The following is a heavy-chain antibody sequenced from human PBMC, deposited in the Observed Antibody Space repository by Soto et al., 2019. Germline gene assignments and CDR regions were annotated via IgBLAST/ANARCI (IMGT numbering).Heavy chain of an antibody. CDR2: AYYRSRWRY. V-gene: IGHV6-1*01. D-gene: IGHD6-25*01. CDR1: GDSVSNNGAT. J-gene: IGHJ4*02. CDR3: ARDPPDFNSGFDY. Sequence: PXQTLSLAWAISGDSVSNNGATWNWIRQSPSRGLEWLGRAYYRSRWRYDYATSVRGRITINPDTSKNQFSLQLNSVTPEDTAVYYCARDPPDFNSGFDYWGQGTPVTVSS.